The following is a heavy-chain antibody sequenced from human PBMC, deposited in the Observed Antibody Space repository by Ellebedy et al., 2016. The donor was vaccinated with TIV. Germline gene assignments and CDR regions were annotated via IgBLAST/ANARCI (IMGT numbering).Heavy chain of an antibody. J-gene: IGHJ4*02. CDR3: ARETRELLGIDY. V-gene: IGHV4-4*02. CDR1: GGSISSSNW. CDR2: IYHSGST. D-gene: IGHD1-26*01. Sequence: SETLSLTXAVSGGSISSSNWWSWVRQPPGKGLEWIGEIYHSGSTNYNPSLKSRVTISVDTSKNQFSLKLSSVTAADTAVYYCARETRELLGIDYWGQGTLVTVSS.